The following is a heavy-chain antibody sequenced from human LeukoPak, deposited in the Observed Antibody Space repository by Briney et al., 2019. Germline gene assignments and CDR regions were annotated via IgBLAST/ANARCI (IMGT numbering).Heavy chain of an antibody. CDR1: GGTFSSYA. CDR2: IIPIFGTA. D-gene: IGHD4-11*01. CDR3: ARNDYSPNYYYYGIDV. V-gene: IGHV1-69*13. Sequence: ASVKVSCKASGGTFSSYAISWVRQAPGQGLEWMGGIIPIFGTANYAQKFQGRVTITADESTSTAYMELSSLRSEDTAVYYCARNDYSPNYYYYGIDVWGQGTTVTVSS. J-gene: IGHJ6*02.